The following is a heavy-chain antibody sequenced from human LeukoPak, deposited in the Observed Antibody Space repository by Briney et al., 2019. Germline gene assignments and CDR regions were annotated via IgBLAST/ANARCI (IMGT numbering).Heavy chain of an antibody. CDR2: MWNDGITG. J-gene: IGHJ4*02. CDR3: ARDGSGWSSDY. D-gene: IGHD6-19*01. Sequence: GGSLRLSCAASGFTFSSYGMSWVRQAPGKGLEWVAVMWNDGITGKYADSVRGRFSVSRDNSKNTVYLQMDSLRADDTSVYYCARDGSGWSSDYWGQGTLVTVSS. CDR1: GFTFSSYG. V-gene: IGHV3-33*08.